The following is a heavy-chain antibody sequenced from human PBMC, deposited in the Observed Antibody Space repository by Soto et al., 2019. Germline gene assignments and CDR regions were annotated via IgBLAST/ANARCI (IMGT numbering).Heavy chain of an antibody. J-gene: IGHJ6*02. D-gene: IGHD3-9*01. CDR1: GGSISSSSYY. V-gene: IGHV4-39*01. Sequence: SETLSLTCTVSGGSISSSSYYWGWIRQPPGKGLEWIGSIYYSGSTYYNPSLKSRVTISVDTSKNQFSLKLSSVTAADTAVYYCARPLMYYAILTGPYYYYGMDVWGQGTTVTVSS. CDR2: IYYSGST. CDR3: ARPLMYYAILTGPYYYYGMDV.